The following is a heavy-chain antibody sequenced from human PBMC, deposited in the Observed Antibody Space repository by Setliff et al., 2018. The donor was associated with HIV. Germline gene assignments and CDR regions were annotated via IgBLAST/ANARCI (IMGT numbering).Heavy chain of an antibody. CDR2: IYTSGST. D-gene: IGHD3-3*02. J-gene: IGHJ6*02. Sequence: SETLSLTCAVSGGSISSGSYYWSWMRQPAGKGLEWIGHIYTSGSTNYNPSLKSRVTISVDTSKNQFSLKLSSVTAADTAVYYCARHLRTYGSYYYYYGMDVWGQGTTVTVSS. V-gene: IGHV4-61*09. CDR1: GGSISSGSYY. CDR3: ARHLRTYGSYYYYYGMDV.